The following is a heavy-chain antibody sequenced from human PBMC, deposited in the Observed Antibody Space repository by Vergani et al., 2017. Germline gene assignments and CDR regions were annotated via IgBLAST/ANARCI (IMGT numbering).Heavy chain of an antibody. V-gene: IGHV3-23*04. D-gene: IGHD2-2*01. Sequence: EVDLVESGGGLAQPGGSLRLSCEASGITFWKFGMHWVRHGPGKGLEWVSGISGSGGNTYYANSVKGRFTISRDNSKNTLYLQMNSLRADDTAVYYCAKGVYCSSTSCYEGRGYYYGMGVWGQGP. CDR1: GITFWKFG. CDR3: AKGVYCSSTSCYEGRGYYYGMGV. CDR2: ISGSGGNT. J-gene: IGHJ6*02.